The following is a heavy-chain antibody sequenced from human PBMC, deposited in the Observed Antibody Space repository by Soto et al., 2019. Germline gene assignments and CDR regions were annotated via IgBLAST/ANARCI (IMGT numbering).Heavy chain of an antibody. CDR3: ARASDSPPVEINPTAYGMDV. V-gene: IGHV1-2*04. CDR1: GYTFTSYA. CDR2: INPNSGST. J-gene: IGHJ6*02. Sequence: GASVKVSCKASGYTFTSYAMHWVRQAPGQRLEWMGWINPNSGSTKYAQKFQGWVTMTRDTSISTAYMELSRLRSDDTAAYYCARASDSPPVEINPTAYGMDVWGQGTTVTVSS. D-gene: IGHD3-22*01.